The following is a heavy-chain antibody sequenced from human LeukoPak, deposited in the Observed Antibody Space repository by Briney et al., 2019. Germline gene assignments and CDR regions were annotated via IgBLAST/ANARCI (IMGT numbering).Heavy chain of an antibody. J-gene: IGHJ4*02. CDR1: GGSISSYY. D-gene: IGHD4-17*01. V-gene: IGHV4-59*08. CDR3: AGGSGYGDYAGEY. Sequence: NSAETLSLTCTVSGGSISSYYGSWIRQPPGKGLEWIGYIYYSGSTNYNPSLKSRVTISVDTSKNQFSLKLSSVTAADTAVYYCAGGSGYGDYAGEYGGQGTLVTVSS. CDR2: IYYSGST.